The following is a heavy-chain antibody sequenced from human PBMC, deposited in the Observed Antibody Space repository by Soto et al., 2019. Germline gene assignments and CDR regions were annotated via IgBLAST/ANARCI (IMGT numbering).Heavy chain of an antibody. V-gene: IGHV4-30-4*01. CDR1: GGSISSGDYY. D-gene: IGHD1-1*01. CDR3: ARVRQGCSANNCYFDP. CDR2: IYYSGST. J-gene: IGHJ5*01. Sequence: SETLSLTCTVSGGSISSGDYYWSWIRQPPGKGLEWIGYIYYSGSTYYNPSLKSRVTISVDTSKNQFSLKLNSVTAADTAVYYCARVRQGCSANNCYFDPWGQGTQVTVSS.